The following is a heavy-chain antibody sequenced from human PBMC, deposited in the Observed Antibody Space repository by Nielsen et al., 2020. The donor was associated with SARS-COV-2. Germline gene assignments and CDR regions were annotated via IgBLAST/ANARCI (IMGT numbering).Heavy chain of an antibody. CDR3: AKPYSDKDY. Sequence: GESLKISCAASGFTFSSYAMHWVRQAPGKGLEWVAVISSDGSNKYYADSVKGRFTISRDNSKNTLYLQINSLRAEDTAVYYCAKPYSDKDYWGQGTLVTVSS. V-gene: IGHV3-30*18. D-gene: IGHD1-26*01. J-gene: IGHJ4*02. CDR1: GFTFSSYA. CDR2: ISSDGSNK.